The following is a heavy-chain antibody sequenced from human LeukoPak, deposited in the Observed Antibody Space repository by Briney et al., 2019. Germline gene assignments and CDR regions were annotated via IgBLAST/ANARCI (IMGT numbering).Heavy chain of an antibody. J-gene: IGHJ4*02. CDR2: ISPYSGNT. D-gene: IGHD1-1*01. CDR1: GYTFSVYY. V-gene: IGHV1-18*04. CDR3: ARQERQDFQY. Sequence: GASVKLSFTSSGYTFSVYYTRWVRQAPGQGLEWMGWISPYSGNTNYAQKLQGRVTMTTDTSTSTAYMELRSLRSDDTAVDYCARQERQDFQYWGQGTLVTVSS.